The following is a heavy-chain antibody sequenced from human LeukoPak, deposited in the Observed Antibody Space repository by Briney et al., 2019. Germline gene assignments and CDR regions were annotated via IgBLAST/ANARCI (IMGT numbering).Heavy chain of an antibody. Sequence: RGFRRRTYTASGFTLSRSGMSWVRRTPGKGLEWVANIKQDGSEKYYVDSVKGRFTISRDNAKNSLYLQMNSLRAEDTAVYYCARVSVVVVTPASYNWFDPWGQGTLVTVSS. CDR2: IKQDGSEK. CDR3: ARVSVVVVTPASYNWFDP. CDR1: GFTLSRSG. J-gene: IGHJ5*02. D-gene: IGHD2-21*02. V-gene: IGHV3-7*02.